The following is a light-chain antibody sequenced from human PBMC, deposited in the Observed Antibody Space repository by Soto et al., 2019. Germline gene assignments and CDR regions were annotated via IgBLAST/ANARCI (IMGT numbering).Light chain of an antibody. J-gene: IGKJ2*01. Sequence: DIVMTQSPDSLAVSLGERATINCKSSQSVLYSSNNKNYLAWYQQKPGQPPKLLIYLASTRESGVPDRFSGSGSGTDFTRTISSLQAEDVAVYYCQQYYSTPYTCGQGTKLEIK. V-gene: IGKV4-1*01. CDR3: QQYYSTPYT. CDR1: QSVLYSSNNKNY. CDR2: LAS.